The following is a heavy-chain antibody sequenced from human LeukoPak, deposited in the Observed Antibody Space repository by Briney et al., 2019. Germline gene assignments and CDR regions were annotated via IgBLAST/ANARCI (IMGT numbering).Heavy chain of an antibody. Sequence: SETLSLTCTVSGGSISSYYWSWIRQPPGKGLEWIGYIYYSGSTNYNPSLKSRVTISVDTSKNQFSLKPSSVTAADTAVYYCARRADYDAFDIWGQGTMVTVSS. CDR2: IYYSGST. CDR3: ARRADYDAFDI. D-gene: IGHD5-12*01. V-gene: IGHV4-59*01. CDR1: GGSISSYY. J-gene: IGHJ3*02.